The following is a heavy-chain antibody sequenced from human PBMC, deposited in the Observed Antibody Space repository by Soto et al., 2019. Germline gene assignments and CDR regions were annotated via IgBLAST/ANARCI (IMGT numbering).Heavy chain of an antibody. CDR2: IYYSGST. J-gene: IGHJ5*02. Sequence: SETLSLTCTVSGGSISSSSYYWGWIRQPPGKGLEWIGSIYYSGSTYYNPSLKSRVTISVDTSKNQFSLKLGSVTAADTAVYYCASPIRFLEWLPPSWFDPWGQGTLVTVSS. CDR3: ASPIRFLEWLPPSWFDP. D-gene: IGHD3-3*01. V-gene: IGHV4-39*01. CDR1: GGSISSSSYY.